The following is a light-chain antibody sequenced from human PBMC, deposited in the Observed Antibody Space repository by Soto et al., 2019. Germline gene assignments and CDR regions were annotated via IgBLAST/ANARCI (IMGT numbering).Light chain of an antibody. V-gene: IGKV3-15*01. CDR3: QQYHNWPPQYT. CDR1: QTVASN. Sequence: EIVMTRSPASLSVSPGDGATLSCRASQTVASNLAWYQQKPGQGPRLLIHGASTRAAGVPARFSGSGSGTDFTLTISSLQSEDFAVYYCQQYHNWPPQYTFGQGTKLQIK. J-gene: IGKJ2*01. CDR2: GAS.